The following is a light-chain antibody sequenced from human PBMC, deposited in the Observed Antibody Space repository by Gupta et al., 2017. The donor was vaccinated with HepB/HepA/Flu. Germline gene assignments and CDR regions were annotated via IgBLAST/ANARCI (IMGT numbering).Light chain of an antibody. J-gene: IGLJ3*02. Sequence: QVVLTQSPSASASLGAPVKLTCTLSSGHSIYAIAWRQQQPETGPRYLMKLNSDGSHSKGDGIPDRFSGSSSGAERYLTISSLQSEDEADYYCQTWGTGFWVFGGGTKLTVL. V-gene: IGLV4-69*01. CDR3: QTWGTGFWV. CDR1: SGHSIYA. CDR2: LNSDGSH.